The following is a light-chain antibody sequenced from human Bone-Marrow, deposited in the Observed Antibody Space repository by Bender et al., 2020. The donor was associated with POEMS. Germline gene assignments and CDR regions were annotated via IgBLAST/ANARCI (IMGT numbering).Light chain of an antibody. CDR1: SSNIGAHA. V-gene: IGLV1-44*01. Sequence: QSVLTQPPSASGTPGQRVTISCSGGSSNIGAHAVNWYQHLPGTAPELLIYSSHRRPSEVPDRFSGSRSGTSASLAVSGLQSEDEADYYCAAWDESLNGFYVFGTGTKVTVL. J-gene: IGLJ1*01. CDR2: SSH. CDR3: AAWDESLNGFYV.